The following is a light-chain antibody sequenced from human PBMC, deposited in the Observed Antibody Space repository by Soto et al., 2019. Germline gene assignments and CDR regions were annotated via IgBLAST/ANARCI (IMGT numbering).Light chain of an antibody. CDR3: QQRSNWPLT. Sequence: EIVLTQSPATVSLSPGERATLSCRASQSVSTYLTWYQQKPGQAPRLLIYDASNRATGIPGRFSGSGSGTDFTLTISSLEPADFAVYYCQQRSNWPLTFGGGTKVEIK. V-gene: IGKV3-11*01. J-gene: IGKJ4*01. CDR1: QSVSTY. CDR2: DAS.